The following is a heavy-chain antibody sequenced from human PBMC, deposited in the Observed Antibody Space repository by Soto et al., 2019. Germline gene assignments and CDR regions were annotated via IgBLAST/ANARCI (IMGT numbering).Heavy chain of an antibody. CDR2: IRYSGGTD. J-gene: IGHJ6*02. D-gene: IGHD3-3*01. CDR1: GFTFSSYE. V-gene: IGHV3-48*03. CDR3: SKYLLHYDFWSGYSAYFFYGMDV. Sequence: GGSLRLSCAASGFTFSSYEMNWVRQAPGQGLEWVSDIRYSGGTDYYADSVKGRFTVSRDNSQNTVYLQMNSLRTEDTAVYYCSKYLLHYDFWSGYSAYFFYGMDVWGPGTTVTVSS.